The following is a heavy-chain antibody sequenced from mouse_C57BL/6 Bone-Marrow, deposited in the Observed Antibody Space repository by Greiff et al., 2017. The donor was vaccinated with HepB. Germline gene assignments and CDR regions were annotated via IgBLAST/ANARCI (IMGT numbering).Heavy chain of an antibody. D-gene: IGHD2-4*01. J-gene: IGHJ3*01. CDR1: GYSITSGYY. CDR3: ARDIGPYDYDDGAWFAY. V-gene: IGHV3-6*01. Sequence: EVKLMESGPGLVKPSQSLSLTCSVTGYSITSGYYWNWIRQFPGNKLEWMGYISYDGSNNYNPSLKNRISITRDTSKNQFFLKLNSVTTEDTATYYCARDIGPYDYDDGAWFAYWGQGTLVTVSA. CDR2: ISYDGSN.